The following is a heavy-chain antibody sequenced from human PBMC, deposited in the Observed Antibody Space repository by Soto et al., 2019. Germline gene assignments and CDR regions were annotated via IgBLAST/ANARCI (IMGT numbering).Heavy chain of an antibody. J-gene: IGHJ4*02. Sequence: QVQLVQSGAEVKKPGASVKVSCKASGYTFTGYYMHWVRQAPGQGLEWMGWINPNSGGTNYAQKFQGRVTMTRDTSISTAYMELSRLRYDDTAVYYCARDPSPLIAAASTVDYWGQGTLVTVSS. D-gene: IGHD6-13*01. V-gene: IGHV1-2*02. CDR2: INPNSGGT. CDR1: GYTFTGYY. CDR3: ARDPSPLIAAASTVDY.